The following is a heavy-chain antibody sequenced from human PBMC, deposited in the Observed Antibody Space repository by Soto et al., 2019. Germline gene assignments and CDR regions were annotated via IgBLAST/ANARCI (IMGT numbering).Heavy chain of an antibody. J-gene: IGHJ4*02. D-gene: IGHD6-13*01. Sequence: GGSLRLSCAASGFTFISYGMHWVRQAPGKGLEWVAVISYDGSNKYYADSVKGRFTISRDNAKNSLYLQMNSLRGEDTAVYYCARDSSSWDFDHWGQGTLVTVSS. CDR2: ISYDGSNK. CDR1: GFTFISYG. V-gene: IGHV3-33*05. CDR3: ARDSSSWDFDH.